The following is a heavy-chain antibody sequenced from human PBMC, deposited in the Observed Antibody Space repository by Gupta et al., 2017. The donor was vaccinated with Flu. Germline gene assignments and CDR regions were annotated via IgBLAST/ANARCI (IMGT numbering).Heavy chain of an antibody. V-gene: IGHV3-33*01. Sequence: QVQLVESGGGVVQPGRSLRLSCAASGFTFSSYGMHWVRQAPGKGLEWVAVIWYDGSNKYYADSVKGRFTISRDNSKNTLYLQMNSLRAEDTAVYYCARDNSKESSSNAFDIWGQGTMVTVSS. CDR1: GFTFSSYG. J-gene: IGHJ3*02. CDR3: ARDNSKESSSNAFDI. D-gene: IGHD6-6*01. CDR2: IWYDGSNK.